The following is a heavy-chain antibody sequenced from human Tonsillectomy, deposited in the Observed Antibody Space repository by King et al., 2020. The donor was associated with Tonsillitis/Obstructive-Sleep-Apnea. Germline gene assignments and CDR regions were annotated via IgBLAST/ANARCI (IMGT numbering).Heavy chain of an antibody. J-gene: IGHJ4*02. Sequence: VQLVQSGPEVKKPGESLRISCQASGYNFTNYWIGWVRQMPGKGLEWIGIIYPGDSYTTYSPSFQGQVAISGDKSITTAYLGWTSLKASDTAIYYCARRRYGIYPVFDSWGQGTLVTVSS. D-gene: IGHD1-26*01. CDR1: GYNFTNYW. CDR2: IYPGDSYT. CDR3: ARRRYGIYPVFDS. V-gene: IGHV5-51*01.